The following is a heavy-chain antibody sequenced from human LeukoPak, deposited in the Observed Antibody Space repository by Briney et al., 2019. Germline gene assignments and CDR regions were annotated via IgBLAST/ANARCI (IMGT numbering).Heavy chain of an antibody. CDR1: RYTFITYY. D-gene: IGHD6-19*01. CDR3: ARGGSGSPLDY. J-gene: IGHJ4*02. V-gene: IGHV1-46*01. CDR2: INPSDITT. Sequence: ASVKVSCKASRYTFITYYMHWVRQAPGQGLEWVGVINPSDITTSYAQKFLGRVTMTRDTSTSTAYMELSSLRSEDTAVYYCARGGSGSPLDYWGQGTLVTVSS.